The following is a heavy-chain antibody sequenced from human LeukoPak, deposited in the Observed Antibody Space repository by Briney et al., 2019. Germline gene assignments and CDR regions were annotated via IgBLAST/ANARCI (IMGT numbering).Heavy chain of an antibody. D-gene: IGHD6-13*01. CDR3: ARLSSSWYQDWYFDL. J-gene: IGHJ2*01. CDR2: IYSSGST. V-gene: IGHV4-39*07. CDR1: GVSISSGSNY. Sequence: PSETLSLTCRVSGVSISSGSNYWGWIRQPPGKTLEWIGSIYSSGSTYYNSSLKSRVIILIDTAKNHFSLNLSSVTAADTAVYYCARLSSSWYQDWYFDLWGRGTLVTVSS.